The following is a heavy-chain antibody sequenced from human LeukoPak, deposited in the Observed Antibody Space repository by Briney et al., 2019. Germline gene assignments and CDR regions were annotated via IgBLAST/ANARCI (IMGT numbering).Heavy chain of an antibody. CDR2: ISAYNGNT. D-gene: IGHD6-13*01. Sequence: ASVKVSCNASGGTFSSYAISWVRQAPGQGLEWMGWISAYNGNTNYAQKLQGRVTMTTDTSTSTAYMELRSLRSDDTAVYYCARVGLAAAYNWFDPWGQGTLVTVSS. J-gene: IGHJ5*02. CDR3: ARVGLAAAYNWFDP. CDR1: GGTFSSYA. V-gene: IGHV1-18*01.